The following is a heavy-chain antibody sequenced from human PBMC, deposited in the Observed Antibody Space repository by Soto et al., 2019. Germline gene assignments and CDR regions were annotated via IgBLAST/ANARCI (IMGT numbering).Heavy chain of an antibody. J-gene: IGHJ6*02. D-gene: IGHD3-10*01. V-gene: IGHV4-38-2*02. Sequence: SETLSLTCAVSGYSISSGYYWGWIRQPPGKGLEWIGSIYHSGSTYYNPSLKSRVTISVGTSKNQFSLKLSSVTAADTAVYYCARESYGSGSYYTSLYYYYYGMDVWGQGTTVTVSS. CDR2: IYHSGST. CDR1: GYSISSGYY. CDR3: ARESYGSGSYYTSLYYYYYGMDV.